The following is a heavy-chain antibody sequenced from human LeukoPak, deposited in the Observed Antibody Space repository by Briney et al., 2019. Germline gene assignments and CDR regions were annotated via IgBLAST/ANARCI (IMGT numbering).Heavy chain of an antibody. J-gene: IGHJ4*02. Sequence: PGGSLSLSCAASGFTFSSYSMNWVRQAPGKGLEWVSSISSSSSYIYYADSVKGRFTISRDNAKNSLYLQMNSLRAEDTAVYYCASMSGSPLPVDYWGQGTLVTVSS. CDR3: ASMSGSPLPVDY. CDR1: GFTFSSYS. D-gene: IGHD1-26*01. CDR2: ISSSSSYI. V-gene: IGHV3-21*01.